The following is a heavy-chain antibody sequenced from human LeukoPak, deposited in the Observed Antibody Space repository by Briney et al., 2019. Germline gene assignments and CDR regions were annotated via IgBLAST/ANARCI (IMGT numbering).Heavy chain of an antibody. D-gene: IGHD1-26*01. CDR3: ARDLQWELHDY. CDR2: INPSGGST. V-gene: IGHV1-46*01. CDR1: GYTFTSYY. Sequence: ASVKVSCKASGYTFTSYYMHWVRQAPGQGLERMGIINPSGGSTSYAQKFQGRVTMTRDTSTSTVYMELSSLRSEDTAVYYCARDLQWELHDYWGQGTLVTVSS. J-gene: IGHJ4*02.